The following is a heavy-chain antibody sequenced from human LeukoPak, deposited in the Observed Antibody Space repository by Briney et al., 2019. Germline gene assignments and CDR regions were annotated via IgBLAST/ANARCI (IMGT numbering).Heavy chain of an antibody. J-gene: IGHJ5*02. D-gene: IGHD2-15*01. CDR1: GFTFSGSA. Sequence: GGSLRLSCAASGFTFSGSAMHWVRQASGKGLEWVGRIRSKANSYATAYAASVKGRFTISRDDSKNTAYLQMNSLKTEDTAVYYCTRSDCRGGSCHLNGFYPWGQGTLVTVSS. CDR2: IRSKANSYAT. CDR3: TRSDCRGGSCHLNGFYP. V-gene: IGHV3-73*01.